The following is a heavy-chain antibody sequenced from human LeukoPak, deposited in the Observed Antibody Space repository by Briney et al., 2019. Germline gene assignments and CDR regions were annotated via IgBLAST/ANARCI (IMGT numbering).Heavy chain of an antibody. CDR1: GGSISSYY. V-gene: IGHV4-59*08. D-gene: IGHD1-26*01. J-gene: IGHJ3*02. CDR3: ARHTLVGARNAFDI. CDR2: MYYSGNT. Sequence: SETPSLTCNVSGGSISSYYWSWIRQPPGKGLEWIGYMYYSGNTNYNPSLKSRVTTSVDSSKNQFSLKLSSVTAADTAAYYCARHTLVGARNAFDIWGQGTMVTVSS.